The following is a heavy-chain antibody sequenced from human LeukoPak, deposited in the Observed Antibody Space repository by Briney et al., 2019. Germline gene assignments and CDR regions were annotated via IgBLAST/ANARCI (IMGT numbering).Heavy chain of an antibody. CDR1: GGTFSTYA. Sequence: ASVKVSCKASGGTFSTYAISWVRQAPGQGLEWMGGIVPAFRSANYARTFQGRVAITTDESTKTAYLELSSLISEDTAVYYCARASIFGVVFYYMDVWGNGTSVTVSS. V-gene: IGHV1-69*05. J-gene: IGHJ6*03. CDR2: IVPAFRSA. D-gene: IGHD3-3*01. CDR3: ARASIFGVVFYYMDV.